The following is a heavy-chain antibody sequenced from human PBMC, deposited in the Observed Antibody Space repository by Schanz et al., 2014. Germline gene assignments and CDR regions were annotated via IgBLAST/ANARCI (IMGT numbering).Heavy chain of an antibody. CDR2: IIPIHGIV. CDR3: ARDRLECGAECYSVEVFEI. CDR1: GGTFSTYP. V-gene: IGHV1-69*09. Sequence: QVLQVQSGSELKKPGSSMKVSCKASGGTFSTYPINWLRQAPGQGLEWMGRIIPIHGIVNYAQRFQDRVRITADTSTTTAYMELSGLRSEDTAVYYCARDRLECGAECYSVEVFEIWGQGTLVIVAS. D-gene: IGHD2-21*01. J-gene: IGHJ4*02.